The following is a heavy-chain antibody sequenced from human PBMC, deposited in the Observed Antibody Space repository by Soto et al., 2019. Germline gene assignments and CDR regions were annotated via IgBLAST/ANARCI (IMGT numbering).Heavy chain of an antibody. J-gene: IGHJ5*02. V-gene: IGHV3-74*01. D-gene: IGHD2-8*02. CDR1: GFTFSNHW. Sequence: GGYLRLSCAASGFTFSNHWMHWVRQRPAEGLGWVSRMTRSGKSKSYAESAKDRFDISRDNAQNPRAVQMNGLTSEDTGVYYCARESCYWPVQWFETRGQGALVTASS. CDR3: ARESCYWPVQWFET. CDR2: MTRSGKSK.